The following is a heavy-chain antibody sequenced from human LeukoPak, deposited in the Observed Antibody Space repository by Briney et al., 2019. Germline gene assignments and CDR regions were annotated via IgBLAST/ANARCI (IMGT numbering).Heavy chain of an antibody. D-gene: IGHD4-17*01. CDR3: AKEHADYGDYGNFDY. CDR1: GVTFSDYYS. V-gene: IGHV3-21*04. J-gene: IGHJ4*02. CDR2: ISGSGRYI. Sequence: PGGSLRLSCSASGVTFSDYYSMNWVRQAPGKGLEWVSVISGSGRYIYYGDSVRGRFTISRDNAKNSLYLQMNSLRAEDTAVYYCAKEHADYGDYGNFDYWGQGTLVTVSS.